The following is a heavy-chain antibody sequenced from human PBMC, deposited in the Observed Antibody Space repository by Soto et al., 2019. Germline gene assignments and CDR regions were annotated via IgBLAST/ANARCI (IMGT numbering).Heavy chain of an antibody. CDR3: ASNSYGNNWFDP. J-gene: IGHJ5*02. Sequence: PSETRSLTCTVSGGSISSGDYYWSWIRQPPGKGLEWIGYIYYSGSTYYNPSLKSRVTISVDTSKNQFSLKLSSVTAADTAVYYCASNSYGNNWFDPWGQGTLVTVSS. CDR1: GGSISSGDYY. V-gene: IGHV4-30-4*01. D-gene: IGHD5-18*01. CDR2: IYYSGST.